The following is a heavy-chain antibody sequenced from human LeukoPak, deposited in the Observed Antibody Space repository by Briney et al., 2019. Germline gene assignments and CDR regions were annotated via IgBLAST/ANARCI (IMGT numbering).Heavy chain of an antibody. Sequence: PSETLSLTCTGSGGSISSSSYYWGWIRQPPGKGLEWIGSIYYSGSTYYNPSLKSRVTISVDTSKNQFSLKLSSVTAADTAVYYCGRVVPPAMGWFDPWGQGTLVTVSS. J-gene: IGHJ5*02. CDR1: GGSISSSSYY. CDR3: GRVVPPAMGWFDP. V-gene: IGHV4-39*07. CDR2: IYYSGST. D-gene: IGHD2-2*01.